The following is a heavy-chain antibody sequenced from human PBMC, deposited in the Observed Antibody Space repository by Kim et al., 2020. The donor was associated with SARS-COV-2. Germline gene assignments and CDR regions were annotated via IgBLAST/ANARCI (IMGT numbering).Heavy chain of an antibody. CDR1: GGSFSGYY. Sequence: SETLSLTCAVYGGSFSGYYWSWIRKPPGTGLEWIGEINHSGSTNYNPSLKSRVTISVATSTNQFSLKLSSVTAADTAVYYCARVAYGIGLQDYWGQGTLVTVSS. V-gene: IGHV4-34*01. J-gene: IGHJ4*02. CDR3: ARVAYGIGLQDY. CDR2: INHSGST. D-gene: IGHD3-10*01.